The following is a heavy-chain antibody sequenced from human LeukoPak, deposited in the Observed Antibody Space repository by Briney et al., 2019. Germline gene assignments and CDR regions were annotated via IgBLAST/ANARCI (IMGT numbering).Heavy chain of an antibody. Sequence: SVKVSCKASGGTFSSYAISWVRQAPGQGLEWMGRIIPILGIANYAQKFQGRVTITADKSTSTAYMELSSLRSEDTAVYYCARGRSWYYDSSGYSIDYWGQGTLVTVSS. CDR2: IIPILGIA. J-gene: IGHJ4*02. V-gene: IGHV1-69*04. CDR3: ARGRSWYYDSSGYSIDY. D-gene: IGHD3-22*01. CDR1: GGTFSSYA.